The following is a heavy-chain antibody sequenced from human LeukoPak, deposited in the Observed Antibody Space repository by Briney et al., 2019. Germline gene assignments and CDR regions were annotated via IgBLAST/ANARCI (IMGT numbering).Heavy chain of an antibody. CDR2: MYTNGES. V-gene: IGHV4-4*07. CDR1: RGSINNQY. J-gene: IGHJ4*02. D-gene: IGHD3-16*01. Sequence: SETLSLTCTVSRGSINNQYWSWLRQPAGKGLKWIGRMYTNGESNYNPSLKSRVTMSVDTSKSQFSLKLKSVTAADTAVYYCARGYYGGAVDSWGQGILVIVSS. CDR3: ARGYYGGAVDS.